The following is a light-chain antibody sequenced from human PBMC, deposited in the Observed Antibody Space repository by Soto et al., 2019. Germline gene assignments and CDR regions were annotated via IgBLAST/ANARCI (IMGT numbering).Light chain of an antibody. V-gene: IGKV1-5*01. Sequence: DIQVTQSPSTLSASIGDRVTITCRASQSINNSLAGYQQKSGKAPKFLIYDASSLESGVPSRFSGSGSGTEFTCTISSLQPGDFETYYCQEPNRFWTLGQGTKVQMK. J-gene: IGKJ2*01. CDR3: QEPNRFWT. CDR1: QSINNS. CDR2: DAS.